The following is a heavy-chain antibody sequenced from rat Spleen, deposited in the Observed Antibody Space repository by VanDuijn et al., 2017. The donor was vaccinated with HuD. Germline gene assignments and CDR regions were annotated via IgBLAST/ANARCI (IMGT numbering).Heavy chain of an antibody. CDR1: GFTFSSFP. Sequence: EVQLVESGGGLVQPGRSLKLSCAASGFTFSSFPMAWVRQAPKKGLEWVATITPGGINTYYPDSVKGRFTLSRDNAKSTLSLQMDSLRSEDTATYYGAGGVVQPFAYWGQGTLVTVSS. CDR3: AGGVVQPFAY. V-gene: IGHV5S23*01. J-gene: IGHJ3*01. CDR2: ITPGGINT. D-gene: IGHD1-5*01.